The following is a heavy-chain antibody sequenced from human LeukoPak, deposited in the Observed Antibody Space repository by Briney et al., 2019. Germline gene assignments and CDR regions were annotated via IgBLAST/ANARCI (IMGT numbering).Heavy chain of an antibody. Sequence: SETLSLTCTVSGGSISSGSYYWSWIRQPAGKGLEWIGRIYTSGSTNYNPSLKSRVTISVDTSKNQFSLKLSSVTAADTAVYYCAREGYSSGWDYYYYYMDVWGKGTTVTISS. J-gene: IGHJ6*03. D-gene: IGHD6-19*01. CDR2: IYTSGST. V-gene: IGHV4-61*02. CDR1: GGSISSGSYY. CDR3: AREGYSSGWDYYYYYMDV.